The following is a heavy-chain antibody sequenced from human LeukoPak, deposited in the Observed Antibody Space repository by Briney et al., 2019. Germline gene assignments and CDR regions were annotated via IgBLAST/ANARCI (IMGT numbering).Heavy chain of an antibody. CDR2: ISGSGGST. V-gene: IGHV3-23*01. Sequence: GGSLRLSCAASGFTFSSYWMHWVRQAPGKGLEWVSAISGSGGSTYYADSVKGRFTISRDNSKNTLYLQMNSLRAEDTAVYYCAKEEVRATINFDYWGQGTLVTVSS. CDR3: AKEEVRATINFDY. CDR1: GFTFSSYW. J-gene: IGHJ4*02. D-gene: IGHD5-12*01.